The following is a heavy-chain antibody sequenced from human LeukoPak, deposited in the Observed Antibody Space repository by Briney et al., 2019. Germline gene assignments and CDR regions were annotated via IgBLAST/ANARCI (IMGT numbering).Heavy chain of an antibody. CDR3: LTDPGEWQPI. CDR1: GLTFSNAW. D-gene: IGHD3-16*01. Sequence: GGSRRLSCAASGLTFSNAWMSWFRQAPGRGLEGVGRIKSKTDGETTDYGAPVKGRFIILRDDSKNMVYLQMYGLKIEDTAVYYCLTDPGEWQPIWGHGTMVTVSS. CDR2: IKSKTDGETT. V-gene: IGHV3-15*01. J-gene: IGHJ3*02.